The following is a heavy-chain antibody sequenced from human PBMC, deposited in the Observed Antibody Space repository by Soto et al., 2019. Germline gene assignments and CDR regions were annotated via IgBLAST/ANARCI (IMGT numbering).Heavy chain of an antibody. V-gene: IGHV3-33*01. Sequence: QVQLVESGGGVVQPGGSLRLSCAASGFTFSTYGMHWVRQAPNKGLEWVAVIWYDGSNKFYLESVKGRFAISRDNSKNTVYLQMNSLRAEYTALYYCARDRAGAVGGAGDYYYDMDVWGQGTTVIVSS. CDR3: ARDRAGAVGGAGDYYYDMDV. J-gene: IGHJ6*01. CDR1: GFTFSTYG. D-gene: IGHD6-13*01. CDR2: IWYDGSNK.